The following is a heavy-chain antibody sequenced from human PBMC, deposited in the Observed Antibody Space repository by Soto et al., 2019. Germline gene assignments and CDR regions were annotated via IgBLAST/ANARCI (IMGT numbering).Heavy chain of an antibody. J-gene: IGHJ3*02. CDR3: AAGYTTGTDAFDI. Sequence: PGESRKISCKGSGYNFANYWIGWVRQMPGKGLEWMGMIFPGDSDTKNSPSLQGQITMSVDKSDSSAYLQWRSLKASDTAMYYCAAGYTTGTDAFDIWGQGTMVTVSS. V-gene: IGHV5-51*01. CDR2: IFPGDSDT. D-gene: IGHD6-13*01. CDR1: GYNFANYW.